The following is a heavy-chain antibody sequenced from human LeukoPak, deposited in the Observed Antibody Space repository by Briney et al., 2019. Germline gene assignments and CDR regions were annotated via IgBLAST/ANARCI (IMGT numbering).Heavy chain of an antibody. J-gene: IGHJ4*02. D-gene: IGHD6-13*01. V-gene: IGHV3-23*01. CDR1: GFTFSTSA. CDR2: ISGSGGST. CDR3: ARVNSPGYSSTWHTSDY. Sequence: GGSLRLSCAASGFTFSTSAMSWVRQAPGKGLEWVSAISGSGGSTYYADPVKGRFTISRDNSKNTVYVQMSSLRAEDTAVYYCARVNSPGYSSTWHTSDYWGQGTLVTVSS.